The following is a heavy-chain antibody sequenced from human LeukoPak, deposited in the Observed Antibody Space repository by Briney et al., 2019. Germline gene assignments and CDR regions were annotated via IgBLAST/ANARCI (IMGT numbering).Heavy chain of an antibody. CDR1: GYTFTSYG. V-gene: IGHV1-18*01. D-gene: IGHD3-9*01. CDR3: ARMRPYYDILTGPYYFDY. J-gene: IGHJ4*02. Sequence: ASVKVSCKASGYTFTSYGISWVRQAPGQGLEWMGWISAYNGNTKYAQRLQGRVTMTTDTSTTTAYVELRSLRSDDTAVYYCARMRPYYDILTGPYYFDYWGQGTLVTVSS. CDR2: ISAYNGNT.